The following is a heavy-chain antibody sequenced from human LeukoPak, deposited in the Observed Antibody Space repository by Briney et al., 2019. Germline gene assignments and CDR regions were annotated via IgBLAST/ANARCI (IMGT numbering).Heavy chain of an antibody. CDR2: INPSGGST. CDR3: ARDRGPYYYDSSGPDAFDI. CDR1: GYTFTSYY. D-gene: IGHD3-22*01. Sequence: ASVKVSCKASGYTFTSYYMHWVRQAPGQGLEWMGIINPSGGSTSYAQKFQGRVTMTRDTSTSTVYMELSSLRSEDTAVYYRARDRGPYYYDSSGPDAFDIWGQGTMVTVSS. V-gene: IGHV1-46*01. J-gene: IGHJ3*02.